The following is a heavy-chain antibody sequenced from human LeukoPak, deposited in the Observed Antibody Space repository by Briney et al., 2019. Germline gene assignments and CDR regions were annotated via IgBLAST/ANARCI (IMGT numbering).Heavy chain of an antibody. CDR2: IRYDGSNK. CDR1: GFTFSSYG. Sequence: GGSLRLSCAASGFTFSSYGMHWVRQAPGKGLEWVAFIRYDGSNKYYADSVKGRFTISRDNSKNTLYLQMNSLRAEDTAVYYCAKDEGLGIQLWVRDWGRGTLVTVSS. D-gene: IGHD5-18*01. CDR3: AKDEGLGIQLWVRD. J-gene: IGHJ4*02. V-gene: IGHV3-30*02.